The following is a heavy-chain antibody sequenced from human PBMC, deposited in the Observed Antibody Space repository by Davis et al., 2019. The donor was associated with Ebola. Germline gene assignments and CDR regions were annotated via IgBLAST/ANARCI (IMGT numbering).Heavy chain of an antibody. CDR2: ISYDGSNK. J-gene: IGHJ6*02. Sequence: PGGSLRLSCAASGFTFSSYSMNWVRQAPGKGLEWVAVISYDGSNKYYADSVKGRFTISRDNSKNTLYLQMNSLRAEDTAVYYCAKEIAGGYYDSSGYWASGMDVWGQGTTVTVSS. CDR3: AKEIAGGYYDSSGYWASGMDV. D-gene: IGHD3-22*01. CDR1: GFTFSSYS. V-gene: IGHV3-30*18.